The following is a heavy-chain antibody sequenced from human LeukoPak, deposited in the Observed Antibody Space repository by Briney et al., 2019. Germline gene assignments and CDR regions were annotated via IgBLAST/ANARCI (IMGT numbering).Heavy chain of an antibody. V-gene: IGHV1-2*02. CDR2: INPNSGGT. CDR3: ARGRHYYDSSSVRNLYYFDY. Sequence: ASVKVSCRASGYTFTGYYMHWVRQAPGQGLEWMGRINPNSGGTNYAQKFQGRVTMTRDTSISTAYMELSRLRSDDTAVYYCARGRHYYDSSSVRNLYYFDYWGQGTLVTVSS. CDR1: GYTFTGYY. D-gene: IGHD3-22*01. J-gene: IGHJ4*02.